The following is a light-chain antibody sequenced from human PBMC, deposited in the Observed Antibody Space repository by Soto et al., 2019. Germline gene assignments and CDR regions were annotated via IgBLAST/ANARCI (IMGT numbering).Light chain of an antibody. CDR3: HQYNNWPT. CDR2: GAS. Sequence: EIVMTQSPATLSVSPGERVTLSCRASQSISSNLAWYQQRPGQAPRLLIYGASTRATGIPARFSGSGSGKEFTLTVSSLQSEDFSIYYCHQYNNWPTFGQGTKVEIK. V-gene: IGKV3-15*01. J-gene: IGKJ1*01. CDR1: QSISSN.